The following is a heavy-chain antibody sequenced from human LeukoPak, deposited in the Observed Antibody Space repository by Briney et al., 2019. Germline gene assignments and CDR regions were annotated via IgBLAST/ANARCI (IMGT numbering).Heavy chain of an antibody. CDR2: IYYSGST. J-gene: IGHJ5*02. CDR1: GGSISSGGYY. CDR3: ARVRTQQLVLTNNWFDP. V-gene: IGHV4-31*03. D-gene: IGHD6-13*01. Sequence: SETLSLTCTVSGGSISSGGYYWSWIRQHPGKGLEWIGYIYYSGSTYYNPSLKSRVTISVDTSKNQFSLKLSSVTAADTAVYYCARVRTQQLVLTNNWFDPWGQGTLVTVSS.